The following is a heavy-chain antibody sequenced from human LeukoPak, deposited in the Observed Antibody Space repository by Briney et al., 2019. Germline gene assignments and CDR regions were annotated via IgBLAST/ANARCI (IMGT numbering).Heavy chain of an antibody. J-gene: IGHJ4*02. Sequence: SETLSLTCTVSGGSISDNYWSWIRQPPGKGLEWIGYAYYSGHTNYNSSLKSRVTMSLDTSKSQFSLRLSSVTAADTAVYFCARHPFATPFDYWGPGALVTVSS. CDR1: GGSISDNY. V-gene: IGHV4-59*08. D-gene: IGHD2-15*01. CDR2: AYYSGHT. CDR3: ARHPFATPFDY.